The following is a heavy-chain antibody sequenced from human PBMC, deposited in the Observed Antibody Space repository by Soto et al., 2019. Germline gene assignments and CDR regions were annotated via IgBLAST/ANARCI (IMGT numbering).Heavy chain of an antibody. J-gene: IGHJ4*02. CDR3: ARGRFPYDPVGY. D-gene: IGHD3-10*01. V-gene: IGHV4-30-4*01. CDR1: GGSISSGDYY. CDR2: IYYSGST. Sequence: SETLSLTCTVSGGSISSGDYYWSWIRQPPGKGLEWIGYIYYSGSTYYNPSLKSRVTISVDTSKNQFSLKLSSVTAADTAVYYCARGRFPYDPVGYWGQGTLVTVSS.